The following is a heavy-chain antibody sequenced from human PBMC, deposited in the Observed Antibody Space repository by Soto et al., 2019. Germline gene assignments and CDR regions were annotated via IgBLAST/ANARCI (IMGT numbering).Heavy chain of an antibody. CDR3: ARATASLGATPYYFDY. CDR1: GYTFTGYY. V-gene: IGHV1-2*02. CDR2: INPNSGGT. D-gene: IGHD1-26*01. Sequence: ASVKVSCKASGYTFTGYYMHWVRQAPGQGLEWMGWINPNSGGTNYAQKFQGRVTVTRDTSISTAYMELSRLRSDDTAVYYCARATASLGATPYYFDYWGQGTLVTVSS. J-gene: IGHJ4*02.